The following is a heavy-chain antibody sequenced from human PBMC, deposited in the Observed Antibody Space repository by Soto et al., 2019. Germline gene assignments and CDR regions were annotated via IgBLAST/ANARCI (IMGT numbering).Heavy chain of an antibody. J-gene: IGHJ4*02. Sequence: TSETLSLTCTVSGGSISSYYWSWIRQPPGKGLEWIGYIYYSGSTSYNPSLKSRVTISVDTSTNQFSLKLSSVTAADTAVYYCARDLFGDGYNYGHWGQGTLVTVSS. CDR2: IYYSGST. CDR1: GGSISSYY. V-gene: IGHV4-59*01. CDR3: ARDLFGDGYNYGH. D-gene: IGHD5-12*01.